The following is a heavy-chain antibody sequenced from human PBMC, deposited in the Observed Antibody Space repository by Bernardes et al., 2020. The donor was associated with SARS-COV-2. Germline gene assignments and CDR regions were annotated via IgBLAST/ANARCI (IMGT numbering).Heavy chain of an antibody. D-gene: IGHD3-16*01. V-gene: IGHV1-2*02. CDR1: GYTFIGYY. Sequence: ASVKVSCKTLGYTFIGYYIHFVRQAPGQGLEWMGWIDPKSDVTKCAQKFQGRLTMTKDSSITTANMELTRLRSDDTAVYYCTRPGTPVWWIESQTRENYFESWGQGTPVTVSS. CDR2: IDPKSDVT. J-gene: IGHJ4*02. CDR3: TRPGTPVWWIESQTRENYFES.